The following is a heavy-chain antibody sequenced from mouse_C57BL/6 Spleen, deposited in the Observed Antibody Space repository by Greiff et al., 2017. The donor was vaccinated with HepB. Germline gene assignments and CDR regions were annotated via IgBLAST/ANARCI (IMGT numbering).Heavy chain of an antibody. CDR3: ARGDSSGYFAWFAY. V-gene: IGHV3-6*01. J-gene: IGHJ3*01. Sequence: EVKLVESGPGLVKPSQSLSLTCSVTGYSITSGYYWNWIRQFPGNKLEWMGYISYDGSNNYNPSLKNRISITRDTSKNQFFLKLNSVTTEDTATYYCARGDSSGYFAWFAYWGQGTLVTVSA. D-gene: IGHD3-2*02. CDR1: GYSITSGYY. CDR2: ISYDGSN.